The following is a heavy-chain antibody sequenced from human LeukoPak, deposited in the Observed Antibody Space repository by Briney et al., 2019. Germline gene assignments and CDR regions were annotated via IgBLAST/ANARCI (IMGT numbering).Heavy chain of an antibody. J-gene: IGHJ5*02. CDR3: ARDLGGRSGYDPNWFDP. Sequence: ASVTVSCKATGYTFTGYYMHWVRQAPGQGLEWMGWINPNSGGTNYAQKFQGRVTMTRDTSISTAYMELSRLRSDDTAVYYCARDLGGRSGYDPNWFDPWGQGTLVTVSS. CDR1: GYTFTGYY. CDR2: INPNSGGT. V-gene: IGHV1-2*02. D-gene: IGHD5-12*01.